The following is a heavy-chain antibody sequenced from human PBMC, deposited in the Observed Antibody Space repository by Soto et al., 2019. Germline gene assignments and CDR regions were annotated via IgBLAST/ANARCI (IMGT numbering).Heavy chain of an antibody. Sequence: SETLSLTCTVSGGSISSYYWSWIRQPPGKGLEWIGYIYYSGSTNYNPSLKSRVTISVDTSKNQFSLKLSSVTAADTAVYYCARQAIAAAGIPSWFDPWGQGTLVTVSS. J-gene: IGHJ5*02. V-gene: IGHV4-59*08. CDR1: GGSISSYY. CDR3: ARQAIAAAGIPSWFDP. D-gene: IGHD6-13*01. CDR2: IYYSGST.